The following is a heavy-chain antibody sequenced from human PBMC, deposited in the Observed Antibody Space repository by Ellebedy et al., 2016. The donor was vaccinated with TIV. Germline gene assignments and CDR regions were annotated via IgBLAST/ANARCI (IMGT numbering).Heavy chain of an antibody. J-gene: IGHJ6*02. CDR1: GFTFSSYA. CDR3: TTPIVVVPAAMLDLGRHYGMDV. V-gene: IGHV3-30-3*01. Sequence: GGSLRLSCAASGFTFSSYAMHWVRQAPGKGLEWVAVISYDGSNKYYADSVKGRFTISRDNSKNTLYLQMNSLKTEDTAVYYCTTPIVVVPAAMLDLGRHYGMDVWGQGTTVTVSS. D-gene: IGHD2-2*01. CDR2: ISYDGSNK.